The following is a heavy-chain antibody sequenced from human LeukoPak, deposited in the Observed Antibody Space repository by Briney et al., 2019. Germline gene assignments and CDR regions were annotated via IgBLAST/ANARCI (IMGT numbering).Heavy chain of an antibody. CDR1: GGTFSSYA. J-gene: IGHJ4*02. Sequence: ASVKVSCKASGGTFSSYAISWVRQAPGQRLEWMGWINAGNGNTKYSQEFQGRVTITRDTSASTAYMELSSLRSEDMAVYYCARELPDSRGSLDYWGQGTLVTVSS. CDR3: ARELPDSRGSLDY. CDR2: INAGNGNT. V-gene: IGHV1-3*03. D-gene: IGHD3-22*01.